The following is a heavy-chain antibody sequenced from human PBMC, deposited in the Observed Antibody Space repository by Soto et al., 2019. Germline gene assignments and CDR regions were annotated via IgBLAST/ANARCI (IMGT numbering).Heavy chain of an antibody. CDR1: GDSVSSNSAA. Sequence: PSQTLSLTGAISGDSVSSNSAAWNWIRQSPSRGLEWLGRTYYRSKWHNNYAVSVKSRITINPDTSKNHFSLQLNSVTPEDTAVYYCARANEYTSSSGMDVWGQGTTVTVSS. CDR3: ARANEYTSSSGMDV. D-gene: IGHD6-6*01. V-gene: IGHV6-1*01. J-gene: IGHJ6*02. CDR2: TYYRSKWHN.